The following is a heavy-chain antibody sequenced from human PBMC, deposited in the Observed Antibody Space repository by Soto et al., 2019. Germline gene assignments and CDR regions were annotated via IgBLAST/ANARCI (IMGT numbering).Heavy chain of an antibody. D-gene: IGHD2-15*01. V-gene: IGHV4-39*01. Sequence: SETLSLTCTVSGGSSSSSDCNWGWIRQPPGKELEWIGTMYYNGNIYFNPSLNSRVTISLDTSKNQFSLKLTSETAADTAVYYCARIALYSRAFDIWGQGTMVTVSS. CDR2: MYYNGNI. J-gene: IGHJ3*02. CDR1: GGSSSSSDCN. CDR3: ARIALYSRAFDI.